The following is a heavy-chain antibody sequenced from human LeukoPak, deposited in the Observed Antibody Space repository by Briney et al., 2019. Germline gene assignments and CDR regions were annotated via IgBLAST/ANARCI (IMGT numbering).Heavy chain of an antibody. Sequence: PGGSLRLSCAASGFTFSSYAMSWVRQAPGKGLEWVSAISGSGGSTYYADSVKGRFTISRDNSKNTLYLQMNSLRAEDTAVYYCAKLSGRSSTSCYSYYYYGMDVWGQGTTVTVSS. D-gene: IGHD2-2*01. V-gene: IGHV3-23*01. CDR1: GFTFSSYA. CDR2: ISGSGGST. J-gene: IGHJ6*02. CDR3: AKLSGRSSTSCYSYYYYGMDV.